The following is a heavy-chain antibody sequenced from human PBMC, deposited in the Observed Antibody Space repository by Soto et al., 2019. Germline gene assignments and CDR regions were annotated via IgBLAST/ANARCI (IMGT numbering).Heavy chain of an antibody. CDR1: GGSISSYY. CDR3: ARGGPYDFWGGYYNDSWFDP. CDR2: IYTSGST. V-gene: IGHV4-4*07. J-gene: IGHJ5*02. D-gene: IGHD3-3*01. Sequence: PSETLSLTCTVSGGSISSYYWSWIRQPAGKGLEWIGRIYTSGSTNYNPSLKSRVTMSVDTSKNQFSLKLSSVTAADTAVYYCARGGPYDFWGGYYNDSWFDPWGQGTLVTVSS.